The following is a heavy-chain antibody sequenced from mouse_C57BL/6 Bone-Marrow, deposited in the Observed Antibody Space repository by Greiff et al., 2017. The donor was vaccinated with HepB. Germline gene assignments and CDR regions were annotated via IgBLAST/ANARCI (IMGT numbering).Heavy chain of an antibody. J-gene: IGHJ4*01. CDR2: IDPNSGGT. CDR3: ARSGVVADYYAMDY. CDR1: GYTFTSYW. D-gene: IGHD1-1*01. V-gene: IGHV1-72*01. Sequence: QVHVKQPGAELVKPGASVKLSCKASGYTFTSYWMHWVKQRPGRGLEWIGRIDPNSGGTKYNEKFKSKATLTVDKPSSTAYMQLSSLTSEDSAVYYCARSGVVADYYAMDYWGQGTSVTVSS.